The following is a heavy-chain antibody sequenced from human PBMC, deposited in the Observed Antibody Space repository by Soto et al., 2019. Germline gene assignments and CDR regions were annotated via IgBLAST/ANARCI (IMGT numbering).Heavy chain of an antibody. D-gene: IGHD2-21*02. CDR1: GGSINSDYYH. CDR2: IHHSGAI. J-gene: IGHJ6*02. Sequence: QVQLVESGPGLVKPSQTLSLTCTVSGGSINSDYYHWTWIRQSPGKGLEWIGYIHHSGAILYNPSFKSRLAISVDTSKNQFSLRLSSVTDTDTAVYFCAREDDGGDSFDVWGQGTTVTVSS. V-gene: IGHV4-30-4*08. CDR3: AREDDGGDSFDV.